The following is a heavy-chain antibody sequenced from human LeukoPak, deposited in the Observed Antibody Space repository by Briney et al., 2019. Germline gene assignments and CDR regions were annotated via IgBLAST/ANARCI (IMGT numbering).Heavy chain of an antibody. D-gene: IGHD1-26*01. CDR1: GFTFDDYA. Sequence: GGSLRLSCAASGFTFDDYAMHWVRQAPGKGLEWVSGISWNSGSIGYADSVKGRFTISRDNAKNSLYLQMNSLRAEDTALYYCAKAPVGATHYFDYWGQGTLVTVSS. J-gene: IGHJ4*02. CDR2: ISWNSGSI. V-gene: IGHV3-9*01. CDR3: AKAPVGATHYFDY.